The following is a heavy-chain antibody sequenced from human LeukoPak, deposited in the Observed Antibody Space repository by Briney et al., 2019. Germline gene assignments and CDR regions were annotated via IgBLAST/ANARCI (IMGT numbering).Heavy chain of an antibody. CDR2: IWSDGNNK. J-gene: IGHJ6*02. Sequence: GESLRLSCAASGFTFSSYAMHWVRQAPGKGLEWVAIIWSDGNNKYYADSVEGRFTISRDTSKNTLFLQMNSLRAEDTAVYYCARLRYYGMDVWGQGTTVTVSS. CDR3: ARLRYYGMDV. V-gene: IGHV3-33*01. CDR1: GFTFSSYA.